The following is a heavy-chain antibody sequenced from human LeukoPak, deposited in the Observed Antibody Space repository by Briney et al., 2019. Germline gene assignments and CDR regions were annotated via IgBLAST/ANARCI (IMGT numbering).Heavy chain of an antibody. CDR3: VNRYCSGTACYHFDH. D-gene: IGHD2-15*01. Sequence: PGGSLRLSCAASGFTFSSYAMRWVRQAPGKGLEWVALISDSGDTTYSADSVKGRFTISRDNSKNTLYLQMNSLRDDDTAVYYCVNRYCSGTACYHFDHWGQGALVTVSS. V-gene: IGHV3-23*01. CDR1: GFTFSSYA. J-gene: IGHJ4*02. CDR2: ISDSGDTT.